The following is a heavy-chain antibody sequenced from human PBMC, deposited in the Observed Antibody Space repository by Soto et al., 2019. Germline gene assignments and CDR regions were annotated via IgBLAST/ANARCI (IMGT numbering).Heavy chain of an antibody. J-gene: IGHJ5*02. CDR1: GFTFSDYY. CDR3: AGHSGLMGRRRNRAGNWFDP. D-gene: IGHD2-8*01. V-gene: IGHV3-11*01. CDR2: ISSSGSTI. Sequence: QVQLVESGGGLVKPGGSLRLSCAASGFTFSDYYMSWIRQAPGKGLEWVSYISSSGSTIYYADSVKGRFTISRDNAKNSLYLQMNSLRGEDTAVYYCAGHSGLMGRRRNRAGNWFDPWGQGTLVTVSS.